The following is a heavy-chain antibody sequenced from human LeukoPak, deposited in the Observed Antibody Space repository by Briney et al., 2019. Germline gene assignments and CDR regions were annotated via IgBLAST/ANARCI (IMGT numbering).Heavy chain of an antibody. CDR1: GGSFSGYY. J-gene: IGHJ3*02. V-gene: IGHV4-34*01. D-gene: IGHD1-26*01. CDR3: AREVGVRAAFDI. CDR2: INHSGST. Sequence: KPSETLSLTCAVYGGSFSGYYWSWIRQPPGKGLEWIGEINHSGSTNYNPSLKSRVTISVDTSKNQFSLKLSSVTPEDTAVYYCAREVGVRAAFDIWGQGTMVTVSS.